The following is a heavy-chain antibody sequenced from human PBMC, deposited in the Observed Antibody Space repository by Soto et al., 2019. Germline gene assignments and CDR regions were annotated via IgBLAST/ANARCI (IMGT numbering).Heavy chain of an antibody. Sequence: QVHIQQWGAGLLKPSETLSLTCAVYGGFVSSGSYYWSWIRQHPGKGLEWIGGMSHSGGTHLHPCHESRVTISEDTSKNQFSLKTSSVTAADTALYYCARVELGTATTVVDAFDIWGPGTMVTVSS. V-gene: IGHV4-34*01. CDR2: MSHSGGT. J-gene: IGHJ3*02. CDR3: ARVELGTATTVVDAFDI. CDR1: GGFVSSGSYY. D-gene: IGHD1-1*01.